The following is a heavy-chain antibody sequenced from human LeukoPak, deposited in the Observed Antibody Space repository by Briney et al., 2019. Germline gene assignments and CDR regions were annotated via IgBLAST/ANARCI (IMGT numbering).Heavy chain of an antibody. CDR2: IRYDGSNK. CDR1: GFTFSSYG. V-gene: IGHV3-30*02. CDR3: AKVATIAAAGEFGY. Sequence: HPGGSLRLSCAASGFTFSSYGMHWVRQAPGKGLEWVAFIRYDGSNKYYADSVKGRFTISRDISKNTLHLQMNSLRAEDTAVYYCAKVATIAAAGEFGYWGQGTLVTVSS. D-gene: IGHD6-13*01. J-gene: IGHJ4*02.